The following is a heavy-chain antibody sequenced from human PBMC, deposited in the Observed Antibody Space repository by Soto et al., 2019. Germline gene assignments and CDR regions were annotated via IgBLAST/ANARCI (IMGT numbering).Heavy chain of an antibody. V-gene: IGHV1-69*13. D-gene: IGHD6-13*01. CDR3: ARWDSSSLYHDYYYYYGMDV. CDR2: IIPIFGTA. CDR1: GGTFSSYA. Sequence: GASVKVSCKASGGTFSSYAISWVRQAPGQGLEWMGGIIPIFGTANYAQKFQGRVTITADESTSTAYMELSSLRSEDTAVYYCARWDSSSLYHDYYYYYGMDVWGQGTTVTVPS. J-gene: IGHJ6*02.